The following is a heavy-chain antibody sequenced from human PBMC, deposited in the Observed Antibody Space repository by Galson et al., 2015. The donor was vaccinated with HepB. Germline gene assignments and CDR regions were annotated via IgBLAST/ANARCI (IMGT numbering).Heavy chain of an antibody. CDR1: GYSFTPYW. Sequence: QSGAEVKKPGESLKISCQGSGYSFTPYWIGWVRQMPGKGLEWMGIIYPGDSDTRYSPSFQGQVIISVDKSIRTAYVQWSSLQASDSAKYYCARVDYSRSPNPFWDFDYWGQGTLVTVSS. V-gene: IGHV5-51*01. CDR2: IYPGDSDT. D-gene: IGHD6-6*01. CDR3: ARVDYSRSPNPFWDFDY. J-gene: IGHJ4*02.